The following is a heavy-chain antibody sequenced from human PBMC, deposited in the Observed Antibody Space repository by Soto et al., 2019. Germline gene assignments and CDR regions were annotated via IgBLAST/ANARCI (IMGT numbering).Heavy chain of an antibody. CDR3: ARLITIFGVVIDY. CDR2: IYPGDSDT. V-gene: IGHV5-51*01. D-gene: IGHD3-3*01. CDR1: GYSFTRYW. Sequence: GESLKISCKVSGYSFTRYWIGCVRQMPGKGLEWMGIIYPGDSDTRYSPSFQGQVTISADKSISTAYLQWSSLKASDTAMYYCARLITIFGVVIDYWGQGTLVTVS. J-gene: IGHJ4*02.